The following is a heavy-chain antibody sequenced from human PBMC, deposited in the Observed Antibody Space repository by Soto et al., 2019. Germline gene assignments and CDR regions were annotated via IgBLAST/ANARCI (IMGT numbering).Heavy chain of an antibody. D-gene: IGHD5-12*01. CDR2: ISGSGGST. CDR3: AKRGRGYSGYDSYYFDY. J-gene: IGHJ4*02. CDR1: GFTFSSYA. V-gene: IGHV3-23*01. Sequence: EVQPLESGGGLVQPGGSLRLSCAASGFTFSSYAMSWVRQAPGKGLEWVSAISGSGGSTYYADSVKGRFTISRDNSKNTLYLQMNSLRAEDTAVYYCAKRGRGYSGYDSYYFDYWGQGTLVTVSS.